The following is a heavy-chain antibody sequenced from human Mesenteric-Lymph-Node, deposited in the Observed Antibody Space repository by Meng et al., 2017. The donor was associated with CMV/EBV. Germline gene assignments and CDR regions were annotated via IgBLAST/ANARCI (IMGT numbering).Heavy chain of an antibody. V-gene: IGHV1-2*02. CDR1: GYTFTGYY. J-gene: IGHJ5*02. D-gene: IGHD4/OR15-4a*01. Sequence: ASVKVSCKASGYTFTGYYMHWVRQAPGQGLEWMGWINPNSGGTNYAQKFQGRVAMTRDTSISTAYMELSRLRSDDTAVYYCARDSLFPLASRLYNWFDPWGQGTLVTVSS. CDR3: ARDSLFPLASRLYNWFDP. CDR2: INPNSGGT.